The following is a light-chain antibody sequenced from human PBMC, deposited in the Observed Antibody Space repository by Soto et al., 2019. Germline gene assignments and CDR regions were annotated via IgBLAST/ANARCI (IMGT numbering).Light chain of an antibody. CDR1: QSIGLA. CDR3: EQYGSSPQT. V-gene: IGKV3-11*01. CDR2: DAH. Sequence: EYVLTQSPCTLSLSPGERATLSCRASQSIGLAIAWYQHKPAQAPRHLIFDAHQRATGIPARFRGSGTGTDFTLSLTSLDPEDFAVDYCEQYGSSPQTFGQGTKVDIK. J-gene: IGKJ1*01.